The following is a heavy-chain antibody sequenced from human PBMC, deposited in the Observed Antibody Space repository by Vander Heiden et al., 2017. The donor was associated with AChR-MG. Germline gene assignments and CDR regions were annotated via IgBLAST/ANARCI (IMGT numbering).Heavy chain of an antibody. J-gene: IGHJ6*04. V-gene: IGHV3-15*01. CDR3: TTGVGRESKLDV. CDR2: IKSKTDGETR. Sequence: EVQLVESGGGLVKPGGSLRLSCAVSGPTFNNAWMSWVRQAPGKGLEWVARIKSKTDGETREYPAPVSGRFTISRDDSKNTLYLQMNILKTEDSAVYYCTTGVGRESKLDVWGKGTTVTVSS. CDR1: GPTFNNAW. D-gene: IGHD1-26*01.